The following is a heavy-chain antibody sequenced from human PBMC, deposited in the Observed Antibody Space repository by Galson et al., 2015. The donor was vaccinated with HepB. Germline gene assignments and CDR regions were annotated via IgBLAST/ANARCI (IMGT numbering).Heavy chain of an antibody. V-gene: IGHV7-4-1*02. Sequence: SVKVSCKASGYTFTSYAMNWVRQAPGQGLEWMGWINTNTGNPTYAQGFAGRFVFSLDTSVSTAYLQISSLKAEDTAVYYCVIGSGWYPGAFDYWGQGTLVTVSS. J-gene: IGHJ4*02. CDR2: INTNTGNP. CDR1: GYTFTSYA. CDR3: VIGSGWYPGAFDY. D-gene: IGHD6-19*01.